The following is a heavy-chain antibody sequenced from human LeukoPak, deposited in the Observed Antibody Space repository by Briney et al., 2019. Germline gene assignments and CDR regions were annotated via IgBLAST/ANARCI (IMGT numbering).Heavy chain of an antibody. J-gene: IGHJ4*02. V-gene: IGHV4-34*01. CDR2: INHSGST. D-gene: IGHD1-20*01. CDR1: GGSFSGYY. CDR3: ARRGGITGSISFDY. Sequence: SETLSLTCAVYGGSFSGYYWSWIRQPPGKGLEWIGEINHSGSTNYNPSLKSRVTISVDTSKNQFSLKLSSVTAADTAVYYCARRGGITGSISFDYWGQGTLVTVSS.